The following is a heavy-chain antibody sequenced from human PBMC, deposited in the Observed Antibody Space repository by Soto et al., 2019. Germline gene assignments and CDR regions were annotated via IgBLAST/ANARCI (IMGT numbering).Heavy chain of an antibody. CDR2: IYYSGST. Sequence: SETLSLTCTVSGGSISSYYWSWIRQPPGKGLEWIGYIYYSGSTNYNPSLKSRVTISVDTSKNQFSLKLSSVTAADTAVYYCARFRIAVAGTDWFDPWGQGTLVTVSS. CDR3: ARFRIAVAGTDWFDP. J-gene: IGHJ5*02. CDR1: GGSISSYY. D-gene: IGHD6-19*01. V-gene: IGHV4-59*01.